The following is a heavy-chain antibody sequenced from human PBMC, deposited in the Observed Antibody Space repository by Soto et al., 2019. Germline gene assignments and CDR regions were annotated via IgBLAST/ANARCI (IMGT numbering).Heavy chain of an antibody. CDR1: GGSISSYY. D-gene: IGHD3-16*01. V-gene: IGHV4-59*01. CDR2: IYYSGST. Sequence: SETLSLTCTVSGGSISSYYWSWIRQPPGKGLEWIGYIYYSGSTNYNPSLKSRVTISVDTSKNQFSLKLSSVTAADTAVYYCARDFLGGQEDFDIWGQGTMVTVSS. J-gene: IGHJ3*02. CDR3: ARDFLGGQEDFDI.